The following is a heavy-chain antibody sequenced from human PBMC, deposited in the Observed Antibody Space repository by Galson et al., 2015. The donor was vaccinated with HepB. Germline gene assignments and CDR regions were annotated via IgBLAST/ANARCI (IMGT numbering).Heavy chain of an antibody. CDR3: ARDQSYSNPHYMDV. V-gene: IGHV3-30-3*01. CDR1: GFTFSSYA. D-gene: IGHD4-11*01. Sequence: SLRLSCAASGFTFSSYAMHWVRQAPGKGLEWVAVISYDGNNKYYADSVKGRFTISRDNSKNTLYLQMNSLRAEDTAVYYCARDQSYSNPHYMDVWGKGTTVTVSS. J-gene: IGHJ6*03. CDR2: ISYDGNNK.